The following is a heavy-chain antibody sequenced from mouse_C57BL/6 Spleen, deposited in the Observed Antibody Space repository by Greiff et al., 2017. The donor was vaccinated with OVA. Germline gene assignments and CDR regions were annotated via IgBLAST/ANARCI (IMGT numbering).Heavy chain of an antibody. CDR3: ASDRYDYDEEGYAMDY. CDR2: IWGVGST. Sequence: VQRVESGPGLVAPSQSLSITCTVSGFSLTSYGVDWVRQSPGKGLEWLGVIWGVGSTNYNSALKSRLSISKDNSKSQVFLKMNSLQTDDTAMYYCASDRYDYDEEGYAMDYWGQGTSVTVSS. CDR1: GFSLTSYG. V-gene: IGHV2-6*01. J-gene: IGHJ4*01. D-gene: IGHD2-4*01.